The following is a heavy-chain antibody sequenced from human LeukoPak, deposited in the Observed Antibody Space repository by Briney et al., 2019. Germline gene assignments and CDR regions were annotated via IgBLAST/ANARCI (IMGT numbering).Heavy chain of an antibody. V-gene: IGHV3-23*01. J-gene: IGHJ3*01. D-gene: IGHD4-23*01. CDR1: GFTFSSYA. Sequence: GGSLRLSCAASGFTFSSYAMTWVRQAPGKGLEWVSAISDSGGITKYADSVKGRFTISRDNSKNTLYLQMNSLRTEDTAVYYCARPRTTVVTGSDAFDLWGQGTVVTVSS. CDR2: ISDSGGIT. CDR3: ARPRTTVVTGSDAFDL.